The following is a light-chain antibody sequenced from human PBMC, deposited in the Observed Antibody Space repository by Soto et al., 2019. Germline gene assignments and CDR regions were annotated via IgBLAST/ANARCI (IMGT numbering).Light chain of an antibody. V-gene: IGKV2-30*02. CDR2: KVS. CDR1: QSLVHSDGIAY. Sequence: PLSLPVTLGQPASLSCRANQSLVHSDGIAYFSWFQQRPGRSPRRIIYKVSNRDSGVPARFSGSGSGTDFALKISRVEAEDVGVYYCMQGTHWPITFGQGTRLEIK. CDR3: MQGTHWPIT. J-gene: IGKJ5*01.